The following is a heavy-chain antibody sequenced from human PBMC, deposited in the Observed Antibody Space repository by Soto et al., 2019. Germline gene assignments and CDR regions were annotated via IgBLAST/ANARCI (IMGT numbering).Heavy chain of an antibody. V-gene: IGHV3-21*01. Sequence: GGSLRLSCASSGFTFSSYSMNWVRQAPGKGLEWVSSISSSSSYIYYADSVKGRFTISRDNAKNSLYLQMNSLRAEDTAVYYCAASQQLANFDYWGQGTLVTVSS. CDR3: AASQQLANFDY. CDR2: ISSSSSYI. CDR1: GFTFSSYS. D-gene: IGHD6-13*01. J-gene: IGHJ4*02.